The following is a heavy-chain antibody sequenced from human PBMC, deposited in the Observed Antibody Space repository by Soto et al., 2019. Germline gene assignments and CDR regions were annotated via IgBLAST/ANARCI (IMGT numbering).Heavy chain of an antibody. Sequence: GGSLRLSCAASGFTFSSYAMSWVRQAPGKGLEWVSAISGSGGSTYYADSVKGRFTISRDNSKNTLYLQMNSLRAEDTAVYYCANPPVNWNYDYYYYGMDVWGQGTTVTVSS. V-gene: IGHV3-23*01. J-gene: IGHJ6*02. CDR2: ISGSGGST. CDR3: ANPPVNWNYDYYYYGMDV. CDR1: GFTFSSYA. D-gene: IGHD1-7*01.